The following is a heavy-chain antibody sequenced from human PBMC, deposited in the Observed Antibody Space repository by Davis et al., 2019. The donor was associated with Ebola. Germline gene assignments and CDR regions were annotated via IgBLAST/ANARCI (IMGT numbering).Heavy chain of an antibody. V-gene: IGHV3-7*01. Sequence: GESLKISCAASGFTFSSYWMSWVRQAPGKGLEWVANIKQDGSEKYYVDSVKGRFTISRDNAKNSLYLQMNSLRAEDTAVYYCACIAARARYYGMDVWGQGTTVTVSS. CDR1: GFTFSSYW. J-gene: IGHJ6*02. CDR3: ACIAARARYYGMDV. CDR2: IKQDGSEK. D-gene: IGHD6-6*01.